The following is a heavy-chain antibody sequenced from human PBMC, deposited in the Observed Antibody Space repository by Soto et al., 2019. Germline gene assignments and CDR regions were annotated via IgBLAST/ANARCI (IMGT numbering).Heavy chain of an antibody. CDR1: GYTFTGYY. D-gene: IGHD3-22*01. Sequence: ASVKVSCKASGYTFTGYYMHWVRQAPGQGLEWMGWINPNSGGTNYAQKFQGRVTMTRDTSISTAYMELNSLRAEDTAVYYCAKGRYNYDSRGYSPFPAFDFWAQGTLVTVSS. J-gene: IGHJ4*02. CDR3: AKGRYNYDSRGYSPFPAFDF. CDR2: INPNSGGT. V-gene: IGHV1-2*02.